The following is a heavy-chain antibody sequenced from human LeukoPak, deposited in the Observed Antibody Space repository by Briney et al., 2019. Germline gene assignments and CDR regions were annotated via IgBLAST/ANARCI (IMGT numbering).Heavy chain of an antibody. Sequence: ASVKVSCKASGYTFTGYYMHWVRQAPGQGLEWMGWINPNSGGANYAQKFQGRVTMTRDTSISTAYMELSRLRSDDTAVYYCARGKNRNWNYDYWGQGTLVTVSS. CDR3: ARGKNRNWNYDY. CDR2: INPNSGGA. J-gene: IGHJ4*02. V-gene: IGHV1-2*02. CDR1: GYTFTGYY. D-gene: IGHD1-7*01.